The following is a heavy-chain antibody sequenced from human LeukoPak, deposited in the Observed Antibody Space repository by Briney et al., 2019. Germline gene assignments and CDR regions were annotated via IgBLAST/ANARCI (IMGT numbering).Heavy chain of an antibody. V-gene: IGHV3-49*04. CDR1: GFTSGDYA. J-gene: IGHJ4*02. CDR2: IRSKAYGGTT. CDR3: TSTKIAVASIAHY. Sequence: PGESLRLSCTASGFTSGDYAMSWVRQAPGKGLEWVGFIRSKAYGGTTEYAASVKGRFTISRDDSKSIAYLQMNSLKTEDTAVYYCTSTKIAVASIAHYWGQGTLVTVSS. D-gene: IGHD6-19*01.